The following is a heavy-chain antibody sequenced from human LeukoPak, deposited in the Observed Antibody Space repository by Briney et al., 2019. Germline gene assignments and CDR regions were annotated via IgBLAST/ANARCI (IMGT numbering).Heavy chain of an antibody. CDR2: INSGGSPV. J-gene: IGHJ2*01. CDR1: GFTFSSYE. CDR3: TRDHPGSTGYFDL. V-gene: IGHV3-48*03. Sequence: GGSLRLSCVVSGFTFSSYEMNWVRQAPGKGLKWVSYINSGGSPVYYADSVKGRFTISRDNAKNSLYLQMNNLRAEDTAVYYCTRDHPGSTGYFDLWGRGTPVTVSS. D-gene: IGHD5/OR15-5a*01.